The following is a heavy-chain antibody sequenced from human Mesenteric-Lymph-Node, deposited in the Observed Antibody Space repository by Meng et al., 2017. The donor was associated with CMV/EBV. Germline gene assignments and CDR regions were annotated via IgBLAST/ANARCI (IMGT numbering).Heavy chain of an antibody. Sequence: LTCAVSGASISSSNWWSWVRQPPGKGLEWIGEINHSGSTNYNPSLKSRVTISVDTSKNQFSLKLSSVTAADTAVYYCARGGRWLQLRYWGQGTLVTVSS. CDR1: GASISSSNW. V-gene: IGHV4-4*02. J-gene: IGHJ4*02. CDR2: INHSGST. D-gene: IGHD5-24*01. CDR3: ARGGRWLQLRY.